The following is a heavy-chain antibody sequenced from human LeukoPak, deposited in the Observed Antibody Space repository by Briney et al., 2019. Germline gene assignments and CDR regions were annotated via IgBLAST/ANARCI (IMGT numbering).Heavy chain of an antibody. CDR1: GGSISSYY. CDR2: IYYSGST. Sequence: SETLSLTCTVSGGSISSYYWSWIRQPPGKGREWIGYIYYSGSTNYNPSLKSRVTISVDTSKNQFSLKLSSVTAADTAVYYCARGYDYVWGSYHPIDYWGQGTLVTVSS. V-gene: IGHV4-59*01. CDR3: ARGYDYVWGSYHPIDY. J-gene: IGHJ4*02. D-gene: IGHD3-16*02.